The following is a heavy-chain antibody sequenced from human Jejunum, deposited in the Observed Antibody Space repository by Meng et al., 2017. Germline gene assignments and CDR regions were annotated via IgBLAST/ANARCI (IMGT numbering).Heavy chain of an antibody. V-gene: IGHV4-30-2*01. Sequence: QLQLQGSGSGLVKPSQTLSLTCAVSVGSISSGDYSWGWIRQPPGKGLEWIGYIFNSGSTHFNPSLKSRVTISMDSSKNQFSLNLTSVTAGDTAVYYCARGAGDRFDFWGRGTLVTVSS. D-gene: IGHD4-17*01. CDR1: VGSISSGDYS. CDR2: IFNSGST. CDR3: ARGAGDRFDF. J-gene: IGHJ4*02.